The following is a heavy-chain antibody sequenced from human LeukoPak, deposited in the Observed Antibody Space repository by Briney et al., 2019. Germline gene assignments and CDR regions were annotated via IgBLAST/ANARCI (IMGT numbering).Heavy chain of an antibody. Sequence: GASVKVSCKASGYTFTSYDISWVRQAPGQGLEWMGWISAYNGNTNYAQKLQGRVTMTTDTSTSTAYMELRSLRSDDTAVYYCARDGDLRYFDWLLISIDYWGQGTLVTVSS. J-gene: IGHJ4*02. CDR3: ARDGDLRYFDWLLISIDY. V-gene: IGHV1-18*01. D-gene: IGHD3-9*01. CDR1: GYTFTSYD. CDR2: ISAYNGNT.